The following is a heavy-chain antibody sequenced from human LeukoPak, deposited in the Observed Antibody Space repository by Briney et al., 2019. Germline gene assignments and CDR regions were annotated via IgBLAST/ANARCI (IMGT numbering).Heavy chain of an antibody. CDR3: VRAGGNPPYYFDY. Sequence: SETLSLTCTVSGGSISSYYWSWIRQPPGKGLEWIGYIYYSGSTNYNPSLKSRVTISVDASKNQFSLKLSSVTAADTAVYYYVRAGGNPPYYFDYWGQGTLVTVSS. J-gene: IGHJ4*02. CDR2: IYYSGST. D-gene: IGHD3-16*01. CDR1: GGSISSYY. V-gene: IGHV4-59*01.